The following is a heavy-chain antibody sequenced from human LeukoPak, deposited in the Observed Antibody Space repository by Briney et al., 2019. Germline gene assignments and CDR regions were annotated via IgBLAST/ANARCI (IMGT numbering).Heavy chain of an antibody. J-gene: IGHJ4*02. CDR1: GFTFSSYA. CDR2: ISGSGGST. Sequence: GGSLRLSCAASGFTFSSYAMSWVRQAPGEGLEWVSAISGSGGSTYYADSAKGRSTISRDNSKNTLYLQMNSLRAEDTAVYYCAKGDSSGWYLLSYFDYWGQGTLVTVSS. CDR3: AKGDSSGWYLLSYFDY. D-gene: IGHD6-19*01. V-gene: IGHV3-23*01.